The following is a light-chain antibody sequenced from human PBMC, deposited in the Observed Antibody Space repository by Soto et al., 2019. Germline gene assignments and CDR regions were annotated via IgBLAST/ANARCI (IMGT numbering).Light chain of an antibody. V-gene: IGLV2-8*01. CDR1: SSDVGGYNY. Sequence: QSALTQPPSASGSPGQSVTISCTGTSSDVGGYNYVSWYQQHPGKAPKLMIYEVSTRPSGVPARFSGSKSGNTASLTVSGLQTEDEADYYCSSYAGSNNYVVFGGGTKLTVL. CDR3: SSYAGSNNYVV. CDR2: EVS. J-gene: IGLJ2*01.